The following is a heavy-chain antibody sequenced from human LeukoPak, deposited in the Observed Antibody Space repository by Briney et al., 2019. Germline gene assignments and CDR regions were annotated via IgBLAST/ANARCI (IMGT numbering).Heavy chain of an antibody. CDR3: AKDDDDGDHVVVDH. J-gene: IGHJ4*02. V-gene: IGHV3-23*01. CDR1: GFTFSSYA. CDR2: ISGSGGST. Sequence: PGGSLSLSCAASGFTFSSYAMGWVRQAPGKGLEWISLISGSGGSTYYADSVKGRFTVSRDHSKNTEYLQMNSLRAEDTAIYYCAKDDDDGDHVVVDHWGQGTLVTVSS. D-gene: IGHD4-17*01.